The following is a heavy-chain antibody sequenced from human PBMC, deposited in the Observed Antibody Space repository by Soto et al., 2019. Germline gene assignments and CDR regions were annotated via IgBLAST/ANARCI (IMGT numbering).Heavy chain of an antibody. D-gene: IGHD3-3*01. V-gene: IGHV1-18*01. CDR1: GYAFRNYG. J-gene: IGHJ4*02. Sequence: ASVKVSCKASGYAFRNYGITWVRQAPGQGLEWMAWISPYNGNTNYAQDLQGRVTMTTDTSTSTAYMELRSLTSEDTAMYYCARDLVSGSDFWRAYNGGYFDYWGQGTLVTVSS. CDR3: ARDLVSGSDFWRAYNGGYFDY. CDR2: ISPYNGNT.